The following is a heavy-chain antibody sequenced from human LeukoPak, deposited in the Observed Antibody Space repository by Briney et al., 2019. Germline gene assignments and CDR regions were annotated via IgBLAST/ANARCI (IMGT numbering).Heavy chain of an antibody. V-gene: IGHV4-4*07. CDR2: IYTSGST. D-gene: IGHD3-22*01. J-gene: IGHJ1*01. CDR1: GDSISNYY. Sequence: SETLSLTCSVSGDSISNYYWSWIRQPAGKGLEWIGRIYTSGSTSYNPSLKSRVTISVDKSKNQFSLKLSSVTAADTAVYYCAFSSAYQQHCGQGTLVTVSS. CDR3: AFSSAYQQH.